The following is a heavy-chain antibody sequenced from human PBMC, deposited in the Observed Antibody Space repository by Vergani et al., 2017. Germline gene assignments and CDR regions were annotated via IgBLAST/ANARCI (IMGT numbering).Heavy chain of an antibody. CDR1: GFTFSSYA. D-gene: IGHD3-22*01. CDR2: ISGSGGST. CDR3: AKGSGLYYYDSSGYRPTYFDY. V-gene: IGHV3-23*01. J-gene: IGHJ4*02. Sequence: EVQLLESGGGLVQPGGSLRLSCAASGFTFSSYAMSWVRQAPGKGLEWVSGISGSGGSTYYADSVKGRFTISRDNSKSTLYLQMNSLRAEDTAVYYCAKGSGLYYYDSSGYRPTYFDYWGQGTLVTVSS.